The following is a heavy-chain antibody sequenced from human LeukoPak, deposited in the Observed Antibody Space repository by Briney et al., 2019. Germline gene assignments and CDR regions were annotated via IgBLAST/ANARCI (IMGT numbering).Heavy chain of an antibody. D-gene: IGHD3-10*01. CDR3: ARGRDY. J-gene: IGHJ4*02. Sequence: SETLSLTCTVSGGSISSYYWSWIRQPPGKGLEWIGYIYYSGSTNYNPSLKSRVTISVDTSKNQFPLKLSSVTAADTAVYYCARGRDYWGQGTLVTVSS. CDR1: GGSISSYY. V-gene: IGHV4-59*01. CDR2: IYYSGST.